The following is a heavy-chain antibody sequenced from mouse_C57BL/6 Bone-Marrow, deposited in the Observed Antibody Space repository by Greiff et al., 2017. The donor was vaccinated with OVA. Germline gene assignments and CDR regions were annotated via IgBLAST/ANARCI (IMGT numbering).Heavy chain of an antibody. CDR3: ARGFYYGSSYCMDY. J-gene: IGHJ4*01. V-gene: IGHV1-72*01. CDR2: FDPNSGGT. Sequence: QVQLQQPGAELVKPGASVKLSCKASGYTFTSYWMNWVKQRPGRGLEWLGRFDPNSGGTKYNEKFKSKATLTVDKPSSPAYMQVSSLTSEDSAVYYCARGFYYGSSYCMDYWGQGTSVTVSS. D-gene: IGHD1-1*01. CDR1: GYTFTSYW.